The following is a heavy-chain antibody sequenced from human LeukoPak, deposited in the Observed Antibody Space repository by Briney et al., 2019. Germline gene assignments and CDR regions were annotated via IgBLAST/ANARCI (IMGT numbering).Heavy chain of an antibody. CDR2: ISKSGTTV. D-gene: IGHD3-3*01. V-gene: IGHV3-11*01. CDR1: GLNFSVYY. Sequence: GGSLRLSCAASGLNFSVYYMTWIRQAPGNGLEWLSHISKSGTTVYYADSVKGRFTISRDSAENSLYLHMNSLRAEDTAVYYCAAGVAFDYWGQGALVTVSS. J-gene: IGHJ4*02. CDR3: AAGVAFDY.